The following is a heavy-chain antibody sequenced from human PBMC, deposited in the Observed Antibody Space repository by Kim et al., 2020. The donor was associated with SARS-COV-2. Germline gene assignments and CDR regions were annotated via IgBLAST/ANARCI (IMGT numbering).Heavy chain of an antibody. CDR3: AKALDAGVVWSGFDI. D-gene: IGHD3-3*01. V-gene: IGHV3-23*02. Sequence: SVKGRCTSSRDNSNNTLHRQMNSLSAEDTAVYYCAKALDAGVVWSGFDIWGQGTMVTVSS. J-gene: IGHJ3*02.